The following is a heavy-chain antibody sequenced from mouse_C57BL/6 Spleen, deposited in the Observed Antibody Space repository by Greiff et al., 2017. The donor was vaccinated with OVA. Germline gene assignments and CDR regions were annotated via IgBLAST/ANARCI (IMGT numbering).Heavy chain of an antibody. J-gene: IGHJ3*01. CDR1: GYTFTDYY. V-gene: IGHV1-26*01. CDR2: INPNNGGT. Sequence: VQLQQSGPELVKPGASVKISCKASGYTFTDYYMNWVKQSHGKSLEWIGDINPNNGGTSYNQKFKGKATLTVDKSSSTAYMELRSLTSEDSAVYYCAISYFSWFAYWGKGTLVTVSA. CDR3: AISYFSWFAY. D-gene: IGHD2-10*01.